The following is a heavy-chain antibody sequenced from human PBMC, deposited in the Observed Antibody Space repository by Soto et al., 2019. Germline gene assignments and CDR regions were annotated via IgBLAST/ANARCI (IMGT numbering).Heavy chain of an antibody. J-gene: IGHJ6*02. D-gene: IGHD2-21*02. CDR1: GGSISSYY. CDR3: ARDPTVVTPDLYYYYYGMDV. Sequence: QVQLQESGPGLVKPSETLSLTCTVSGGSISSYYWSWIRQPPGKGLEWIGYIYYSGSTNYNPSLQGRVTISVDTSKSQFSLPLSSVTAADTAVYYCARDPTVVTPDLYYYYYGMDVWGQGTTVTVSS. V-gene: IGHV4-59*01. CDR2: IYYSGST.